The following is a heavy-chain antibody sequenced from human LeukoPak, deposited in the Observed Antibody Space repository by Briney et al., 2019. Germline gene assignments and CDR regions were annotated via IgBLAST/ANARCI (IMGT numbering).Heavy chain of an antibody. J-gene: IGHJ4*02. Sequence: PAGSLRLSCAASGFTFDDYGMSWVRQPPRKGLEWVGGINWNGGSTGYADSVKGRFTISRDTAKNSLYLQMNSLRAEDTALYHCAGVGAAGAESESVDYGGQGPLIMVSA. V-gene: IGHV3-20*01. CDR1: GFTFDDYG. CDR2: INWNGGST. D-gene: IGHD4/OR15-4a*01. CDR3: AGVGAAGAESESVDY.